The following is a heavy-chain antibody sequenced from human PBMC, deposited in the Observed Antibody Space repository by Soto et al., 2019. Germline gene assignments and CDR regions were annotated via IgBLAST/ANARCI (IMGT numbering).Heavy chain of an antibody. Sequence: SLRLSCAASGFTFSSYSMNWVRQAPGKGLEWVSSISSSSSYIYYADSVKGRFTISRDNAKNSLYLQMNSLRAEDTAVYYCARDKCLVPAAYGYNWFDPWGQGTPVTGSS. CDR1: GFTFSSYS. V-gene: IGHV3-21*01. D-gene: IGHD2-2*01. J-gene: IGHJ5*02. CDR2: ISSSSSYI. CDR3: ARDKCLVPAAYGYNWFDP.